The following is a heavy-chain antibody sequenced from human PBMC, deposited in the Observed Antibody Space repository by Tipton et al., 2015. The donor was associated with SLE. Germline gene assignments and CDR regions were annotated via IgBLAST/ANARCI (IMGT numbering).Heavy chain of an antibody. V-gene: IGHV1-18*01. CDR1: GYTFTSYG. Sequence: QSGAEVKEPGASVNVSCKASGYTFTSYGISWVRQAPGQGLEWMGWISAYNGNTNYAQKLQGRVTMTSDTSTSTAYMELRSLRSDDTAIYYCARVRVDTAMGVFDFRGQGTLVTVSS. J-gene: IGHJ4*02. CDR3: ARVRVDTAMGVFDF. CDR2: ISAYNGNT. D-gene: IGHD5-18*01.